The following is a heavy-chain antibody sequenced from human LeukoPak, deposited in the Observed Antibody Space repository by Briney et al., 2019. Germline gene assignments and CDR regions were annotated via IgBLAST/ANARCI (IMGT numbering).Heavy chain of an antibody. J-gene: IGHJ4*02. V-gene: IGHV4-59*01. CDR1: GGSISSYY. CDR3: ARDLSPTTLRYFDWLKEYYFDY. Sequence: SETLSLTCTVSGGSISSYYWSWIRQPPGKGLEWIGYIYYSGSTNYNPSLKSRVTISVDTSKNQFSLKLSSVTAADTAVYYCARDLSPTTLRYFDWLKEYYFDYWGQGTLVTVSS. CDR2: IYYSGST. D-gene: IGHD3-9*01.